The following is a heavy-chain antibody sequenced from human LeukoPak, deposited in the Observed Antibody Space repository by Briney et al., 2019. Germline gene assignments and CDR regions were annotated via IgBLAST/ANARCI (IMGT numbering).Heavy chain of an antibody. CDR1: GYTFTSYY. Sequence: ASVKVSCKASGYTFTSYYMHWVRQAPGQGLEWMGIINPSGGSTSYAQKFQGRVTMTRDTSTSTVYMELSSLRSEDTAVYYCARDRSRYYDFWSGYYRNNWFDPWGQGTLVTVSS. D-gene: IGHD3-3*01. CDR3: ARDRSRYYDFWSGYYRNNWFDP. J-gene: IGHJ5*02. CDR2: INPSGGST. V-gene: IGHV1-46*01.